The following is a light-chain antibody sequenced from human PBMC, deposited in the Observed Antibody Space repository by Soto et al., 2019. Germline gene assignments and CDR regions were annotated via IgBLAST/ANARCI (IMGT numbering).Light chain of an antibody. V-gene: IGLV2-14*01. CDR1: SSDVGGYNY. CDR3: SSYTISNTLL. J-gene: IGLJ3*02. Sequence: QSALTQPASVSGSPGQSITISCTGTSSDVGGYNYVSWYQHHPGKAPKLMIYEVSNRPSGVSDRFSGSKSGNTASLTTSGLQAEDEADYYCSSYTISNTLLFGGGTKLTVL. CDR2: EVS.